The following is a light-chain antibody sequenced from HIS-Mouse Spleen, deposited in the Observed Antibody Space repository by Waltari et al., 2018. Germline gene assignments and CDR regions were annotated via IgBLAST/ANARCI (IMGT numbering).Light chain of an antibody. J-gene: IGLJ2*01. CDR3: SSYAGSNNFVV. CDR2: EVS. Sequence: QSALTQPPSPSGSPGQSVTISGTGTSSDVGACNYVSWYQQHPGKAPKLMIYEVSKRPSGVPDRFSGSKSGNTASLTVSGLQAEDEADYYCSSYAGSNNFVVFGGGTKLTVL. V-gene: IGLV2-8*01. CDR1: SSDVGACNY.